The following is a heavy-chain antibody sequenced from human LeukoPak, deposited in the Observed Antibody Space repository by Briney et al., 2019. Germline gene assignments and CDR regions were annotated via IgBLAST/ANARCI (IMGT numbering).Heavy chain of an antibody. V-gene: IGHV4-34*01. CDR1: GGSFSGYY. CDR2: INHSGST. CDR3: ASEWGGSLVATIIPQFDY. Sequence: SETLSLTCAVYGGSFSGYYWSWIRQPPGKGLEWIGEINHSGSTNYNPSLKSRVTISVDTSKNQFSLKLSSVTAADTAVYYCASEWGGSLVATIIPQFDYWGQGTLVTVSS. J-gene: IGHJ4*02. D-gene: IGHD5-12*01.